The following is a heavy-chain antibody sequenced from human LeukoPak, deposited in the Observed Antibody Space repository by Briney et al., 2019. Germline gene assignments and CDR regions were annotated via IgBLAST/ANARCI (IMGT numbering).Heavy chain of an antibody. Sequence: GGSLRLSCAASGFSVSTDHMSWVRQAPGKGLEWVANIKQDGSEKYYVDSVKGRFTISRDNAKNSLYLQMNSLRAEDTAVYYCARVIAVAGTAADWLDPWGQGTLVTVSS. D-gene: IGHD6-13*01. J-gene: IGHJ5*02. CDR1: GFSVSTDH. CDR3: ARVIAVAGTAADWLDP. CDR2: IKQDGSEK. V-gene: IGHV3-7*01.